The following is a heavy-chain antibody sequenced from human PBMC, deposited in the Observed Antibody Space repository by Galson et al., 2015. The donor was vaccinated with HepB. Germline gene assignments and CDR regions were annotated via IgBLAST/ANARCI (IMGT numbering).Heavy chain of an antibody. V-gene: IGHV3-33*01. D-gene: IGHD3-16*01. CDR1: GFTFSSYG. CDR3: ARGKAPYDYVFYFDY. J-gene: IGHJ4*02. CDR2: IWYDGSNK. Sequence: LRLSCAASGFTFSSYGMHWVRQAPGKGLEWVAVIWYDGSNKYYADSVKGRFTISRDNSKNTLYLQMNSLRAEDTAVYYCARGKAPYDYVFYFDYWGQGTLVTVSS.